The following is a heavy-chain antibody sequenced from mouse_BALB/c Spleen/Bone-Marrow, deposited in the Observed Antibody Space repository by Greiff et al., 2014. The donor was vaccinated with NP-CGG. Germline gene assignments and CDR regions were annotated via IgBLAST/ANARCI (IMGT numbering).Heavy chain of an antibody. D-gene: IGHD1-1*01. J-gene: IGHJ4*01. CDR3: ARSYYAMDY. CDR2: IDPANGNT. V-gene: IGHV14-3*02. Sequence: VQLKESGAELVEPGASVKLSCTASGFNIKDTYMHWVKQRPEQGLEWIGRIDPANGNTKYDPKFQGKATITADTSSNTPYLQLSSLTSEDTAVYYCARSYYAMDYWGQGTSVTVSS. CDR1: GFNIKDTY.